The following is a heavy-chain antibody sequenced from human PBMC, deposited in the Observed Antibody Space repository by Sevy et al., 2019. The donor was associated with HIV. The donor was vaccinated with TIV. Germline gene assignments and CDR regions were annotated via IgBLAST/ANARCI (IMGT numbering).Heavy chain of an antibody. CDR2: ISAYNGNT. D-gene: IGHD3-10*01. V-gene: IGHV1-18*01. CDR1: GYTFTSYG. CDR3: ARDRPMVRGVRWFDP. Sequence: ASVKVSCKASGYTFTSYGISWVRQAPGQGLEWMGWISAYNGNTNYAQKLQGRVTMTTDTSTSTAYMELRSLRSDDTAVYYCARDRPMVRGVRWFDPWGQRTLVTVSS. J-gene: IGHJ5*02.